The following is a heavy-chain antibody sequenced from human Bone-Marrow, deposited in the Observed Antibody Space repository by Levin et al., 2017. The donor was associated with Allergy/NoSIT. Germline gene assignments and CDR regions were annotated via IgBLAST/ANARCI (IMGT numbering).Heavy chain of an antibody. CDR1: GFTFSSYA. J-gene: IGHJ4*02. D-gene: IGHD1-1*01. CDR3: ARAPSPGTFDY. CDR2: IWYDGSKK. V-gene: IGHV3-33*01. Sequence: PGGSLRLSCAASGFTFSSYAMHWVRQAPGKGLEWVALIWYDGSKKYYADSVKGRFTISRDNSKNTLFLQMNSLRAEDTALYYCARAPSPGTFDYWGQGTLVTVSS.